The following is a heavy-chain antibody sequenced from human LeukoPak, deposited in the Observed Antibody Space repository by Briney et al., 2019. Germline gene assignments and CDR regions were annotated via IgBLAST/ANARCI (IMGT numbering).Heavy chain of an antibody. CDR3: ASSGWYGLIDY. D-gene: IGHD6-19*01. CDR1: GFTFSTYY. CDR2: INQDGSVK. V-gene: IGHV3-7*01. Sequence: GGSLRLSCAASGFTFSTYYMTWVRQAPGKGLEWVANINQDGSVKDYGDSVKGRFTVSRDNTQNSLFLQMDSLRAEDTAVYYCASSGWYGLIDYWGQGTLVTVSS. J-gene: IGHJ4*02.